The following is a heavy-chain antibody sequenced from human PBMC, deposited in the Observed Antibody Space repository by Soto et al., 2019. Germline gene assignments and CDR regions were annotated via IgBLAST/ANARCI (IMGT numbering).Heavy chain of an antibody. CDR2: IYYSGST. V-gene: IGHV4-30-4*01. CDR1: GGSISSGDYY. Sequence: TLSLTCTVSGGSISSGDYYWSWILQPPGKGLEWIGYIYYSGSTYYNPSLKSRVTISVDTSKNQFSLKLSSVTAADTAVYYCARVSGSYYYGMDVWGQGTTVTVS. J-gene: IGHJ6*02. CDR3: ARVSGSYYYGMDV. D-gene: IGHD1-26*01.